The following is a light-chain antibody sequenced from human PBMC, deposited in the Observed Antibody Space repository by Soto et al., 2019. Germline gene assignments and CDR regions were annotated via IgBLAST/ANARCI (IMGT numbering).Light chain of an antibody. CDR1: QSINTN. CDR3: QQYKDYPIT. CDR2: MAS. J-gene: IGKJ5*01. V-gene: IGKV1-5*03. Sequence: DIQMTQSPSTLSASVGDRVTITCQASQSINTNLAWYHQKPGKAPNLLIYMASSLQTGVPSRFSGSGSGTEFTLTISSLQPDDFASYYCQQYKDYPITFGQGTRLEL.